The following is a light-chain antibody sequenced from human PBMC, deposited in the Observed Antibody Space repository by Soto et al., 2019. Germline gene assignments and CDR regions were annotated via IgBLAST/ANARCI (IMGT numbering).Light chain of an antibody. CDR1: QSVSSNY. CDR3: QQRQYWPPIT. V-gene: IGKV3-11*01. Sequence: EIVMTQSPATLSVSPGERATLSCRASQSVSSNYLAWYQQKPGQAPRLLIYGASNRAPGIPARFSGSGSGTDFTLTISSLEPEDFAVYYCQQRQYWPPITFGQGTRLEIK. CDR2: GAS. J-gene: IGKJ5*01.